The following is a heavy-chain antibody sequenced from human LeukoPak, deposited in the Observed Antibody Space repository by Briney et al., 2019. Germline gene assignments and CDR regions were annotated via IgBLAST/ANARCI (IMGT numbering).Heavy chain of an antibody. D-gene: IGHD1-26*01. CDR3: ARGRGGATTGLDH. Sequence: ASVNVSCKSSGYTFNGYYMHSVRQTPGQGLESMVWINSNSGARNYGQKFQGRVTMSRDTAINTAYMELTSLTSDDTGVYYCARGRGGATTGLDHWGQGTLVTVSS. CDR1: GYTFNGYY. J-gene: IGHJ4*02. V-gene: IGHV1-2*02. CDR2: INSNSGAR.